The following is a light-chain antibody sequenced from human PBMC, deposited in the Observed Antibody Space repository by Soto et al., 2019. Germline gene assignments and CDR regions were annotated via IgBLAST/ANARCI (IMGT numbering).Light chain of an antibody. CDR2: GAS. CDR1: QSVSSSY. J-gene: IGKJ1*01. CDR3: QHYCSSPRT. Sequence: EIGLTQSPGTLSLSPGERATLSCRASQSVSSSYLACYQQKPGQAPRLLIYGASSRATGIPDRLSGSGSGTDFTLTISRLEPDDFAVYYCQHYCSSPRTFGQGTEVEIK. V-gene: IGKV3-20*01.